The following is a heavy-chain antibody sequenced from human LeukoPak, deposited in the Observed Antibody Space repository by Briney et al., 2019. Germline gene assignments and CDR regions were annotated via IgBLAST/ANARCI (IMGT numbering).Heavy chain of an antibody. CDR3: ARRGDSSGYYYAWSFDY. CDR2: IYYSGST. V-gene: IGHV4-59*04. D-gene: IGHD3-22*01. CDR1: GGSISSYY. J-gene: IGHJ4*02. Sequence: SETLSLTCTVSGGSISSYYWSWIRQPPGKGLEWIGYIYYSGSTYYNPSLKSRVTISVDTSKNQFSLKLSSVTAADTAVYYCARRGDSSGYYYAWSFDYWGQGTLVTVSS.